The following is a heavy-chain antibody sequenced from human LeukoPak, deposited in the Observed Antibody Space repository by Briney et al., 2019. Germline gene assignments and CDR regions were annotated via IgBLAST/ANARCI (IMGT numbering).Heavy chain of an antibody. D-gene: IGHD5-12*01. J-gene: IGHJ4*02. CDR1: GFTFSSYS. CDR3: AKEIGVATITGGDYFDY. CDR2: ISSSSSYI. Sequence: GGSLRLSCAASGFTFSSYSMNWVRQAPGKGLEWVSSISSSSSYIYYADSVKGRFTISRDNAKNSLYLQMNSLRAEDTAVYYCAKEIGVATITGGDYFDYWGQGTLVTVSS. V-gene: IGHV3-21*04.